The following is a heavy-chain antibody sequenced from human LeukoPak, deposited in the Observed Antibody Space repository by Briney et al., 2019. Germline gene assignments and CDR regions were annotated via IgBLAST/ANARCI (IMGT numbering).Heavy chain of an antibody. D-gene: IGHD6-13*01. V-gene: IGHV3-30*01. Sequence: GGSLRLSCAASGFTFSSYAMHWVRQAPGKGLEWVAVISYDGSNKYYADSVKGRFTISRDNSKNTLYLQMNSPRAEDTAVYYCARSPVPRIAAAAPNWFDPWGQGTLVTVSS. CDR3: ARSPVPRIAAAAPNWFDP. CDR1: GFTFSSYA. J-gene: IGHJ5*02. CDR2: ISYDGSNK.